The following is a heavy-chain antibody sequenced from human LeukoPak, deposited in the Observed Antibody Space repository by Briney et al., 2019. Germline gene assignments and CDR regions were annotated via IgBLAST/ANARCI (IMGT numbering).Heavy chain of an antibody. Sequence: GASVKVSCKASGGTFSSYAMSWVRQAPGQGLEWMGGIIPIFGTANYAQKFQGRVTITADESTSTAYMELSSLRSEDTAVYYCARTMNSGWDYYYYGMDVWGQGTTVTVSS. CDR3: ARTMNSGWDYYYYGMDV. J-gene: IGHJ6*02. D-gene: IGHD6-19*01. CDR2: IIPIFGTA. CDR1: GGTFSSYA. V-gene: IGHV1-69*13.